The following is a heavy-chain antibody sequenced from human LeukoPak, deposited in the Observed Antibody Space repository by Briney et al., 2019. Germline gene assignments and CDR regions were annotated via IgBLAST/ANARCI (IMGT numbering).Heavy chain of an antibody. V-gene: IGHV4-39*07. CDR1: GGSISSSSYY. Sequence: SETLSLTCTVSGGSISSSSYYWGWIRQPPGKGLEWIGSIYYSGSTYYNPSLESRVTISVDTSKNQFSLKLSSVTAADTAVYYCARATTVVTGLGYWGRGTLVTVSS. J-gene: IGHJ4*02. D-gene: IGHD4-23*01. CDR2: IYYSGST. CDR3: ARATTVVTGLGY.